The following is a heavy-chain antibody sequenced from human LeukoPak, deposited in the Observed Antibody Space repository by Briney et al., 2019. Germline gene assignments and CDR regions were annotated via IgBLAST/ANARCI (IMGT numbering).Heavy chain of an antibody. CDR3: ATYSSSNGREFQY. D-gene: IGHD2-2*01. CDR1: GFTFGSYA. CDR2: ITGSGGST. Sequence: GGSLRLSCAASGFTFGSYAMSWVRQAPGKGLEWVSGITGSGGSTYHADSVKGRFTISRDNSQNTLYLQMNSLRAEDTAVYYCATYSSSNGREFQYWGQGTLVTVSS. J-gene: IGHJ1*01. V-gene: IGHV3-23*01.